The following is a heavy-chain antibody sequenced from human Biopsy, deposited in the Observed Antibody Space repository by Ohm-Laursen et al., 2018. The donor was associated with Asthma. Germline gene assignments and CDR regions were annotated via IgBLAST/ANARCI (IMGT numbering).Heavy chain of an antibody. CDR2: IMTVFGTT. J-gene: IGHJ6*02. Sequence: ASVKVSCKAPGGTFSNFAISWVRQAPGQGLEWLGGIMTVFGTTNYAQKFQGRVIITADESTSTAYMEVTSLRSEDTAIYYCARCQVGYSSGWSLLLKKIYYSGMDVWGQGTAATVSS. V-gene: IGHV1-69*13. CDR3: ARCQVGYSSGWSLLLKKIYYSGMDV. CDR1: GGTFSNFA. D-gene: IGHD6-19*01.